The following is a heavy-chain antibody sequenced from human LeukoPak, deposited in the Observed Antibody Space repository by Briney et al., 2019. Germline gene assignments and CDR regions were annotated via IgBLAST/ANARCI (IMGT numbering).Heavy chain of an antibody. D-gene: IGHD3-10*01. V-gene: IGHV1-2*02. CDR3: ARVRRGSGSYYNFDY. Sequence: ASVKVSCKASGYTFTGYYMHWVRQAPGQGLEWMGWINPNSGGTNYAQKFQGRVTMTRDTSISTAYMELSRLRSDDTAVYYCARVRRGSGSYYNFDYWGQGTLVTVSS. CDR1: GYTFTGYY. CDR2: INPNSGGT. J-gene: IGHJ4*02.